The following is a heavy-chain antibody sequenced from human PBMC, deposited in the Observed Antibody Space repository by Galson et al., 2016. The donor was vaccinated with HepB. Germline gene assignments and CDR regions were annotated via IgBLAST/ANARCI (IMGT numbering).Heavy chain of an antibody. CDR1: GFSFTSYN. CDR2: ISYDESYK. J-gene: IGHJ6*02. V-gene: IGHV3-30*04. Sequence: SLRLSCAASGFSFTSYNMHWIRQAPGKGLEWVAVISYDESYKYDADSVKGRFTISRDTSKNTLYLQMSGLRTEDTAVCYCARDRPPEATGDYLGMDVWGRGTTVSVSS. CDR3: ARDRPPEATGDYLGMDV. D-gene: IGHD7-27*01.